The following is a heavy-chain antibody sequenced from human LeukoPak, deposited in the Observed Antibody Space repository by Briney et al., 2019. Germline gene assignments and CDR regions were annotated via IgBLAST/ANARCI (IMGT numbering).Heavy chain of an antibody. J-gene: IGHJ3*02. V-gene: IGHV3-7*01. CDR1: GFTFSSYW. CDR3: ARDSGWGYGAFDI. D-gene: IGHD7-27*01. CDR2: IKQDGSEK. Sequence: GGSLRLSCAASGFTFSSYWMSWVRQAPGKGLEWVANIKQDGSEKYYVDSVKGRFTISRDNAKNSLYLQIHSLRAEDTAVYYCARDSGWGYGAFDIWGQGTMVTVSS.